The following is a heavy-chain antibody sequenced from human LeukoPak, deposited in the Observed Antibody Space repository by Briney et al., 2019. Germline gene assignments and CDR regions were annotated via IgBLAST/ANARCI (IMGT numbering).Heavy chain of an antibody. CDR2: VSNYNGRA. J-gene: IGHJ5*02. D-gene: IGHD3-22*01. Sequence: GASVKVSCKTSGYSFNNYGISWVRQAPGQGLEWMGWVSNYNGRAHYAQSFQGRITVTAEASTNTAYMELRSLTSDDTAVYYCARDYYETGAYNYDCFDPWGQGTLVTVSS. CDR1: GYSFNNYG. V-gene: IGHV1-18*01. CDR3: ARDYYETGAYNYDCFDP.